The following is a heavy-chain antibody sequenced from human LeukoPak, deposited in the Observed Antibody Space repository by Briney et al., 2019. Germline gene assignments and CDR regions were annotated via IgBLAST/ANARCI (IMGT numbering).Heavy chain of an antibody. CDR2: ISGSGGST. D-gene: IGHD3-22*01. V-gene: IGHV3-23*01. CDR1: GFTFSSYA. CDR3: AKGHYYDTSGPETN. J-gene: IGHJ4*02. Sequence: PGGSLRLSCAVSGFTFSSYAMSWVRQAPGRGLEWVSGISGSGGSTYYADSVKGRFTISRDNSKNTLYLQMNSLRAEDTAVYYCAKGHYYDTSGPETNWGQGTLVTVSS.